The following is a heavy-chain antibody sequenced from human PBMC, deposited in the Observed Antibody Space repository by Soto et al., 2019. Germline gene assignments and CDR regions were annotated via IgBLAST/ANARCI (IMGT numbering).Heavy chain of an antibody. CDR3: ARGSTLDFWSGYYRGYYYYMDV. CDR2: IYYSGST. CDR1: GGSISSYY. Sequence: QVQLQESGPGLVKPSETLSLTCTVSGGSISSYYWSWIRQPPGKGLEWIGYIYYSGSTNYNPSLTRRVTISVATSKNQFALKLSSVTAADTAVYYCARGSTLDFWSGYYRGYYYYMDVWGKGTTVTVSS. V-gene: IGHV4-59*01. D-gene: IGHD3-3*01. J-gene: IGHJ6*03.